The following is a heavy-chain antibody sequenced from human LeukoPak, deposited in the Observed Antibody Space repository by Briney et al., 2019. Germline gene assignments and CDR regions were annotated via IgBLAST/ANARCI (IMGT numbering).Heavy chain of an antibody. CDR2: IGYDGSNK. CDR3: AKDSYYYYIHV. J-gene: IGHJ6*03. Sequence: GGSLRLSCAASGFTFRSYGMHWVRQAPGKGLEWVTFIGYDGSNKYYTDSVKGRFTNSRDNSKNTLYLQMNSLRTEDTAVYYCAKDSYYYYIHVWGKGTTVTVSS. V-gene: IGHV3-30*02. CDR1: GFTFRSYG.